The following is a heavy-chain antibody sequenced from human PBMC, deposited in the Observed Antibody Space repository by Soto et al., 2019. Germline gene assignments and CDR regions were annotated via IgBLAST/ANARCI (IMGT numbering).Heavy chain of an antibody. CDR3: AGAGELPPTGYYYGRDV. Sequence: GGSLRLSCAASGFTFSSYAMSWVRQAPGKGLEWVSAISGSGGSTYYADSVKGRFTISRDNSKNTLYLQMNSLRAEDTAVYYCAGAGELPPTGYYYGRDVWGQGTTVTVAS. CDR1: GFTFSSYA. J-gene: IGHJ6*02. D-gene: IGHD1-26*01. V-gene: IGHV3-23*01. CDR2: ISGSGGST.